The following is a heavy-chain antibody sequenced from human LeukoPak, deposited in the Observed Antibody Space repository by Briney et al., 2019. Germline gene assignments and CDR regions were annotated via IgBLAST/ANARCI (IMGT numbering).Heavy chain of an antibody. CDR2: ISAYNGNT. Sequence: GASVKVSCKASGYTFTSYGISWVRQAPGQGLEWMGWISAYNGNTNYAQKLQGRVTMTTDTSTSTAYMELRSLRSDDTAVYYCATITFGGVIASTDAFDIWGQGTMVTASS. J-gene: IGHJ3*02. CDR1: GYTFTSYG. CDR3: ATITFGGVIASTDAFDI. D-gene: IGHD3-16*02. V-gene: IGHV1-18*01.